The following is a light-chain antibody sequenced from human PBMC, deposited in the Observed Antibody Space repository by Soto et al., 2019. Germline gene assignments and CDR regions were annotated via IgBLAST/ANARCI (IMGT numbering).Light chain of an antibody. CDR1: ESVRSK. CDR2: GSS. J-gene: IGKJ5*01. V-gene: IGKV3-15*01. Sequence: EIVMQKSPATLSVSPGERFTLSCRDSESVRSKVAWYQQKPGQAPRLLIYGSSTRATGIPDRFRGSGSGTEYTLTIRSLQSEDLAVYYCQKHNSWPPITVGKGTRLEIK. CDR3: QKHNSWPPIT.